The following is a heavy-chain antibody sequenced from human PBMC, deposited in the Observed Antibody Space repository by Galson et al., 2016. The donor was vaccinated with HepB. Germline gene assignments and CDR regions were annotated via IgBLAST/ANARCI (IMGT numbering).Heavy chain of an antibody. CDR3: AKITMVQGGFYYYGMDV. D-gene: IGHD3-10*01. J-gene: IGHJ6*02. Sequence: CAASGFTFSSYAMSWVRQAPGKGLEWVSTISGSGGSTYYADSVKGRFTISRDNSKNTLYLQMNSLRAEDTAVYYCAKITMVQGGFYYYGMDVWGQGTTVTVSS. V-gene: IGHV3-23*01. CDR2: ISGSGGST. CDR1: GFTFSSYA.